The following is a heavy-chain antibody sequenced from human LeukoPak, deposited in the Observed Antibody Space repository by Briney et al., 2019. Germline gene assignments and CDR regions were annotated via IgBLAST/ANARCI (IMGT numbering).Heavy chain of an antibody. CDR3: ARESERYSSGWYYHY. V-gene: IGHV4-34*01. CDR2: INHSGST. J-gene: IGHJ4*02. CDR1: GGSFSGYY. D-gene: IGHD6-19*01. Sequence: SETLSLTCAVYGGSFSGYYWSWIRQPPGKGLEWIGEINHSGSTNYNPSLKSRVTMSVDTSKNQFSLKLSSVTAADTAVYYCARESERYSSGWYYHYWGQGTLVTVSS.